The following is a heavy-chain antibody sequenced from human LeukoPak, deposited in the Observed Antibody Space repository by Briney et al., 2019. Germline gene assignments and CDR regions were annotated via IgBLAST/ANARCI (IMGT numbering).Heavy chain of an antibody. D-gene: IGHD2-2*01. CDR3: ARFRYCSSTSCRKWGSNWFDP. CDR1: GYTFTSYD. CDR2: MNPNSGNT. Sequence: ASVKVSCKASGYTFTSYDINWVRQATGQGLEWMGWMNPNSGNTGYAQKFQGRATMTRNTSISTAYMELSSLRSEDTAVYYCARFRYCSSTSCRKWGSNWFDPWGQGTLVTVSS. V-gene: IGHV1-8*01. J-gene: IGHJ5*02.